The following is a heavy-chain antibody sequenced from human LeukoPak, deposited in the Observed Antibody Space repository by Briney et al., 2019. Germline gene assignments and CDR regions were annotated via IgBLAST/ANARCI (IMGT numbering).Heavy chain of an antibody. V-gene: IGHV4-30-4*08. D-gene: IGHD2-21*01. CDR2: IYYSGST. CDR3: ARTSGAGADATFDY. CDR1: SGSISSGDYY. J-gene: IGHJ4*02. Sequence: SETLSLTCTVSSGSISSGDYYWSWIRQPPGKGLEWIGYIYYSGSTYYNPSLKSRVTISVDTSKNQFSLKLSSVTAADTAVYYCARTSGAGADATFDYWGQGTLVTVSS.